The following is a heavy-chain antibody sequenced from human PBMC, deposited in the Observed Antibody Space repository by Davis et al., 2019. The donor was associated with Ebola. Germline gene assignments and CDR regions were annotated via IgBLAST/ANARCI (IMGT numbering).Heavy chain of an antibody. J-gene: IGHJ4*02. CDR1: GFSFSIFA. D-gene: IGHD3-3*01. CDR3: AKVRYYSTWRGGFDS. Sequence: GESLKISCAASGFSFSIFAMTWVRQAPGKGLEWVSGISGSGGSIYYADSVKGRFTISRDSSKNTLYLQMNSLRAEDTAVYYCAKVRYYSTWRGGFDSWGQGTLVTVSS. CDR2: ISGSGGSI. V-gene: IGHV3-23*01.